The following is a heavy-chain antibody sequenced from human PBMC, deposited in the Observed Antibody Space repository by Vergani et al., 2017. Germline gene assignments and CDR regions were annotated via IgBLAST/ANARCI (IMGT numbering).Heavy chain of an antibody. CDR3: ARQVAVAGKWWGPYYYYGMDV. CDR2: IDPSDSYT. Sequence: EVQLVQSGAEVKKPGESLRISCKGSGYSFTSYWISWVRQMPGKGLEGMGRIDPSDSYTNYSPSFQGHVTISADKSISTAYLQWSSLKASDTAMYYCARQVAVAGKWWGPYYYYGMDVWGQGTTVTVSS. V-gene: IGHV5-10-1*01. CDR1: GYSFTSYW. D-gene: IGHD6-19*01. J-gene: IGHJ6*02.